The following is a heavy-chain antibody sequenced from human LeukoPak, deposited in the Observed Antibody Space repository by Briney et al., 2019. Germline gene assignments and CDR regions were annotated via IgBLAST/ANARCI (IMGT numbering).Heavy chain of an antibody. CDR3: AKEWGSYKSSWYTF. CDR1: GFTFTTYA. CDR2: ISGSGGST. J-gene: IGHJ4*02. D-gene: IGHD1-14*01. V-gene: IGHV3-23*01. Sequence: GGSLRLSCAASGFTFTTYAMSWVRKAPGKGLEWVSGISGSGGSTYLADSVKGRFTISRDNSNNTLYLQMNSLRAEDTAVYYCAKEWGSYKSSWYTFWGQGTLVAVSS.